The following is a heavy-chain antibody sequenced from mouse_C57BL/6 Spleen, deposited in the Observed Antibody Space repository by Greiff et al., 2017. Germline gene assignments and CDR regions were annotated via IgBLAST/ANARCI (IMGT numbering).Heavy chain of an antibody. J-gene: IGHJ4*01. V-gene: IGHV1-18*01. Sequence: EVMLQQSGPELVKPGASVKIPCKASGYTFTDYNMDWVQQSHGKSLEWIGDINPNNGGTIYNQKFKGKATLTVDKSSSTAYMELRSLTSEDTAVYDCARMGQFHYYGSSYAMDDWGQGTSVTVSS. CDR1: GYTFTDYN. CDR2: INPNNGGT. D-gene: IGHD1-1*01. CDR3: ARMGQFHYYGSSYAMDD.